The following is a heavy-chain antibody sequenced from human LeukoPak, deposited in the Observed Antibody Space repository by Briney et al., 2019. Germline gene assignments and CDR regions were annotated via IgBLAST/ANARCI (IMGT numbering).Heavy chain of an antibody. CDR1: GGSISSYY. J-gene: IGHJ4*02. CDR2: IYYSGST. D-gene: IGHD1-1*01. V-gene: IGHV4-59*08. Sequence: SETLSLTCTVSGGSISSYYWSWIRQPPGKGLEWIGYIYYSGSTTYNPSLKSRVTISVDTSKNQFSLKVSSVTAADTAVYYCARRSTVHDFDYWGQGTLVTVSS. CDR3: ARRSTVHDFDY.